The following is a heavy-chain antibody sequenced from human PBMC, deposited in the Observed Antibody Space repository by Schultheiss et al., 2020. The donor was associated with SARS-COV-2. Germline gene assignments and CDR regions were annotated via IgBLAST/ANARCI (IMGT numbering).Heavy chain of an antibody. J-gene: IGHJ5*01. CDR3: ARGSGGSGYSDS. CDR1: GGSISSGGYY. Sequence: SQTLSLTCTVSGGSISSGGYYWSWIRQHPGKGLEWIGEINHSGSTNYNPSLKSRVTISVDTSKNQFSLKLSSVTAADTAVYYCARGSGGSGYSDSWGQGTLVTVSS. D-gene: IGHD3-22*01. CDR2: INHSGST. V-gene: IGHV4-30-4*08.